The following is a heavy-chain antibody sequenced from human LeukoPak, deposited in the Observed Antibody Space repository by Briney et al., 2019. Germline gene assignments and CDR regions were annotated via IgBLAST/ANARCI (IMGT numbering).Heavy chain of an antibody. V-gene: IGHV3-7*01. CDR1: GFTFSGYW. CDR3: ASIRTTTL. Sequence: GGSLRLSCAASGFTFSGYWMSWVRRAPGKGLEWVATMNQDGREKYYVDSVKGRFTISRDNAKNSLYLQMTSMRVEDTAVYYCASIRTTTLWGQGALVTVSS. CDR2: MNQDGREK. J-gene: IGHJ4*02. D-gene: IGHD1-1*01.